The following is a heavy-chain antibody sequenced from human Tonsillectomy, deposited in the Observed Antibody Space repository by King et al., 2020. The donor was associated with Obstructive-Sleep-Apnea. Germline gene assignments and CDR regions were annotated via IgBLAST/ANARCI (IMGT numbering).Heavy chain of an antibody. CDR2: TSYDGSNE. D-gene: IGHD2-2*01. Sequence: VQLVESGGGVVQPGRSLRLSCAASGFTLSSYAMHWVRQAPGKGLEWVAVTSYDGSNEYYADSVKGRFTISRDNSKNTLYLQMTSLSVEDTAVYFCARGRHDIVVLPAAIDYWGQGTLVTVSS. V-gene: IGHV3-30-3*01. CDR3: ARGRHDIVVLPAAIDY. CDR1: GFTLSSYA. J-gene: IGHJ4*02.